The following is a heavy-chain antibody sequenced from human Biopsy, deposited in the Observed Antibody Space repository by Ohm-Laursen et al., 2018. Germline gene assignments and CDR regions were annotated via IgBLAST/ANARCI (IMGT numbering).Heavy chain of an antibody. CDR3: ASLNYYDSSAPIDTIHFFEY. D-gene: IGHD3-22*01. CDR1: GSRLTEVS. CDR2: FDPEDDRR. V-gene: IGHV1-24*01. J-gene: IGHJ4*02. Sequence: GASVKVSCKVSGSRLTEVSMHWVRQAPGKGLEWMGGFDPEDDRRLDAQKFQGRLTMSADTSTDTAYMELASLRSEDTAIYYCASLNYYDSSAPIDTIHFFEYWGQGTLVSVSS.